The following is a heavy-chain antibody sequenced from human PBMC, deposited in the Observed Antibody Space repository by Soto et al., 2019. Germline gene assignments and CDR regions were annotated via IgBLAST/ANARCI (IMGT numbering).Heavy chain of an antibody. CDR3: AKGRYYYDSSGYQTPIDY. D-gene: IGHD3-22*01. J-gene: IGHJ4*02. Sequence: PGGSLRLSCAASGFTFSSYGMHWVRQAPGKGLEWVAVISYDGSNKYYADSVKGRFTISRDNSKNTLYLQMNSLRAEDTAVYYCAKGRYYYDSSGYQTPIDYWGQGTLVTVSS. CDR2: ISYDGSNK. V-gene: IGHV3-30*18. CDR1: GFTFSSYG.